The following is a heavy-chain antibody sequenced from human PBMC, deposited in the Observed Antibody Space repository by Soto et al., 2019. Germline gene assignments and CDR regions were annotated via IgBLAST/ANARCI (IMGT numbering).Heavy chain of an antibody. J-gene: IGHJ4*02. V-gene: IGHV6-1*01. CDR1: GDSVSSNSAA. CDR2: TYYRSKWNN. CDR3: AREGGDSRRWHCNY. Sequence: SQTLSLTCAISGDSVSSNSAAWNWVRQPPSRGLEWLGRTYYRSKWNNDYAVSVKRRITINPDTSKNQFSLQLNSVTPEDTAVYYRAREGGDSRRWHCNYWGQGTLGTVSS. D-gene: IGHD6-13*01.